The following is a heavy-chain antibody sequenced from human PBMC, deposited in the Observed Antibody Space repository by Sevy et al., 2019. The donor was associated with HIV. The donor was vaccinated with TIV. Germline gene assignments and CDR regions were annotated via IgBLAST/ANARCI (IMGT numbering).Heavy chain of an antibody. CDR2: MNEDGSVT. CDR3: VKDFGGPTDY. CDR1: GFSITSYW. Sequence: GGSLRLSCAGSGFSITSYWMHWVRQAPGKGLVWVSRMNEDGSVTNHADSVRGRFTISRDIAKITLYLQMNSLSVDDTAVYYCVKDFGGPTDYWGQGNVVTVSS. V-gene: IGHV3-74*01. J-gene: IGHJ4*02. D-gene: IGHD3-16*01.